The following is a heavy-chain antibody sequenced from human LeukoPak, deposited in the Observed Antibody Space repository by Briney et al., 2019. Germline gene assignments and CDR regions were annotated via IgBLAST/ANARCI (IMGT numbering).Heavy chain of an antibody. V-gene: IGHV4-39*01. CDR3: ARHFPEAQAAAGTWVFDY. J-gene: IGHJ4*02. CDR2: IYYSGST. Sequence: PSETLSLTGTGSGGSISSSSYYWRWIRQPPGKVLGWIGSIYYSGSTYYNPTLKSRVTISVDTSKNQFSLKLSSVTAADTAVYYCARHFPEAQAAAGTWVFDYWGQGTLVTVSS. D-gene: IGHD6-13*01. CDR1: GGSISSSSYY.